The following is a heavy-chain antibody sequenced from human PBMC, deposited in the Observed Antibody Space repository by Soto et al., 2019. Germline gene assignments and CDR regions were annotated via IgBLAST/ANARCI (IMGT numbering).Heavy chain of an antibody. J-gene: IGHJ4*02. CDR2: ISHSGST. V-gene: IGHV4-4*02. Sequence: QVQLQESGPGLVKPSGTLSLTCAVSGGSISSSNWWSWVRQPPGKGLEWIGKISHSGSTNYNPSLESRVTISVDKSKNHFSLKLGSVTAADTAVYYCTQFDYWGQGTLVTVSS. CDR3: TQFDY. CDR1: GGSISSSNW.